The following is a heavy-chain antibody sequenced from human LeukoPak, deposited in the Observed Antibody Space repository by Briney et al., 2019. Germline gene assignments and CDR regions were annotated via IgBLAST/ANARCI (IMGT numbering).Heavy chain of an antibody. CDR3: ARDGRFAAYEPDY. V-gene: IGHV1-8*01. J-gene: IGHJ4*02. Sequence: ASVKISCKASGYTFTTYDVNWVRQATGQGLEWMGWMNPNSGNTGYAQKFEGRVTMTRNTPISTAYMELSSLRSEDTAVYYCARDGRFAAYEPDYWGQGTLVTVSS. CDR2: MNPNSGNT. CDR1: GYTFTTYD. D-gene: IGHD1-26*01.